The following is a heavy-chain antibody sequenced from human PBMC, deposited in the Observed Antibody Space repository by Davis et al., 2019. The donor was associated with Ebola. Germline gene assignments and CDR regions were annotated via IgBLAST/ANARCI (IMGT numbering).Heavy chain of an antibody. V-gene: IGHV3-9*02. CDR3: AKSRGTMVRGVKALDY. J-gene: IGHJ4*02. D-gene: IGHD3-10*01. Sequence: PGGSLRLSCAASGFTSDDYAMHWVRQAPGKGLEWVSGISWNSGYIGYADSVKGRFTVSRDNAKNSLYLQMNSLRAEDTALYYCAKSRGTMVRGVKALDYWGQGTRVTVSS. CDR2: ISWNSGYI. CDR1: GFTSDDYA.